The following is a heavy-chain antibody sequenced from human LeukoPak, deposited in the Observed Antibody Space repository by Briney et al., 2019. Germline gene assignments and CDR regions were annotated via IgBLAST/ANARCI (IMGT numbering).Heavy chain of an antibody. V-gene: IGHV3-21*04. D-gene: IGHD2-2*01. CDR1: GFTFSSYS. Sequence: GGSLRLSCAASGFTFSSYSMNWVRQAPGKGLEWVSSISSSSSYIYYADSVKGRFTISRDNSKNTLYLQMNSLRAEDTAVYYCAKDLPRSDIVVVPAAMNWFDPWGQGTLVTVSS. CDR3: AKDLPRSDIVVVPAAMNWFDP. J-gene: IGHJ5*02. CDR2: ISSSSSYI.